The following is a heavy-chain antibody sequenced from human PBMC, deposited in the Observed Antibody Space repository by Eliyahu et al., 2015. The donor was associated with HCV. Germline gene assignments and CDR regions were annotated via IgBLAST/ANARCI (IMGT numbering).Heavy chain of an antibody. CDR2: ISSSGSTI. CDR3: ARDAGVVVAAPYYFDY. V-gene: IGHV3-11*01. J-gene: IGHJ4*02. Sequence: QVQLVESGGGLVKPGGSLRLSRAASGFTFSXYYMSWIRQAPGKGLEWVSYISSSGSTIYYADSVKGRFTISRDNAKNSLYLQMNSLRAEDTAVYYCARDAGVVVAAPYYFDYWGQGTLVTVSS. CDR1: GFTFSXYY. D-gene: IGHD2-15*01.